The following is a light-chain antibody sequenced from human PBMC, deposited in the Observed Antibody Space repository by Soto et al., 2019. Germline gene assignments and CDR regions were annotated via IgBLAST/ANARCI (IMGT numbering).Light chain of an antibody. V-gene: IGKV3-15*01. CDR3: QQYDSWPPYT. CDR1: QSISIN. Sequence: EIVMTQSPAILSVSPGERATLSCRASQSISINLAWYQQKLGQAPRLLIYGASTGATDIPARFSGSGSGTEFTLTISSLQSEDFAIYYCQQYDSWPPYTFGQGTKVEIK. J-gene: IGKJ2*01. CDR2: GAS.